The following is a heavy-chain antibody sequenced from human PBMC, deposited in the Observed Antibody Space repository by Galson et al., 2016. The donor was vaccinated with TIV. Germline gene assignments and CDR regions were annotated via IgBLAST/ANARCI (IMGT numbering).Heavy chain of an antibody. J-gene: IGHJ6*03. CDR3: AKTMVPFYYYMDV. CDR2: IGSDGSNK. V-gene: IGHV3-33*06. Sequence: SLRLSCAASGFTFNNYGMHWVRQAPGKGLEWVAVIGSDGSNKYYRDSVKGRFTISRDNSKNTLYLQMNSLRAEDTAMYYCAKTMVPFYYYMDVWGKGTTVTVSS. D-gene: IGHD2-8*01. CDR1: GFTFNNYG.